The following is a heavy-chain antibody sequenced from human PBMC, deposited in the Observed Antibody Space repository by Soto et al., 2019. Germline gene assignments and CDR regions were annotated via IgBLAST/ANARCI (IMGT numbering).Heavy chain of an antibody. J-gene: IGHJ4*02. D-gene: IGHD3-3*01. CDR3: AKRWGNRFLEPRDYFDF. CDR1: GFTFTSYA. V-gene: IGHV3-23*01. Sequence: EVQLLESGGGLVQPGGSLRLSCAASGFTFTSYAMSWVRQAPGQGLEWVSAISGSDGSTYYADSVKGRFTISRDNSKNTLDLQISSLRAEDTAVYYCAKRWGNRFLEPRDYFDFWGRGTLVTVSS. CDR2: ISGSDGST.